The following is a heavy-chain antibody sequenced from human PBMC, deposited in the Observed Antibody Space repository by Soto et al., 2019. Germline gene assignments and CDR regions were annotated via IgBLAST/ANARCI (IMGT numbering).Heavy chain of an antibody. J-gene: IGHJ4*02. CDR2: VSHDGRNT. CDR1: GFTFSNYA. D-gene: IGHD6-19*01. CDR3: AKGGRQWLVTSDFNY. Sequence: VQLVESGGGVVQPGRSLRLSCAASGFTFSNYAMHGVRQAPGKGLEWVAVVSHDGRNTHYADSVKGRFTISRDSSKNTVSLEMTSLRAEDTAVYYCAKGGRQWLVTSDFNYWGQGALVTVSS. V-gene: IGHV3-30*18.